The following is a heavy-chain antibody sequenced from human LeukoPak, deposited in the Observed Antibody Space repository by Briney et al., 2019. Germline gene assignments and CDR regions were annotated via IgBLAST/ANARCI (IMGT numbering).Heavy chain of an antibody. CDR3: ARDSWGYYYDSSGYYFPYYFYYLDV. J-gene: IGHJ6*03. CDR1: GFTFSNYA. D-gene: IGHD3-22*01. CDR2: ISSSDTI. Sequence: GGSLRLSCAASGFTFSNYAINWVRQAPGKGLEWVSYISSSDTIYYADSVKGRFTISRDNARNSLYLQMNSLRAEDTAVYYCARDSWGYYYDSSGYYFPYYFYYLDVWGKGTTVTVSS. V-gene: IGHV3-48*01.